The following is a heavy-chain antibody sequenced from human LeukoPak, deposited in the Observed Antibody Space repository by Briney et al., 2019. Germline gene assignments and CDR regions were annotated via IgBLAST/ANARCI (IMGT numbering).Heavy chain of an antibody. CDR2: IKQDGSER. CDR1: GFTFSGFS. D-gene: IGHD4-11*01. Sequence: GGSLRLSCAASGFTFSGFSMSWVRQSPTKGLEWVANIKQDGSERYYADSVKGRFTISRDNSKNTLYMQMNSLRAEDTAVYYCAKDYGYYSSYYYGMDVWGQGTTVTVSS. V-gene: IGHV3-7*01. J-gene: IGHJ6*02. CDR3: AKDYGYYSSYYYGMDV.